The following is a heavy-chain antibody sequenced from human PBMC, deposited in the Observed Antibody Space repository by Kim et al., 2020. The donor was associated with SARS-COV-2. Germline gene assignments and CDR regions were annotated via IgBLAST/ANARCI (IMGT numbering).Heavy chain of an antibody. CDR1: GFTFSSYS. CDR3: ARDGQGAVWGY. CDR2: ISSSSTYI. D-gene: IGHD3-16*01. Sequence: GGSLRLSCASSGFTFSSYSMDWVRQAPGKGLEWVSSISSSSTYILYAVSVKGRFTISRDNAKNSLYLEMNSLRAEDTAVYYCARDGQGAVWGYWGQGTLVTVSS. V-gene: IGHV3-21*06. J-gene: IGHJ4*02.